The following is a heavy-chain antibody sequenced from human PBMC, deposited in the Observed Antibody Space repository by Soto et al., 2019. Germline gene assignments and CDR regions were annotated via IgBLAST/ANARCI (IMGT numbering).Heavy chain of an antibody. CDR2: IIAMHGIT. J-gene: IGHJ5*01. CDR3: ERDVPHSYNGVCPFDS. Sequence: QVQLVQSGAEVKKPGSSVRVSCRASGDTFSRYRFKWVRQAPGQGLEWWGRIIAMHGITNYAQKFRGRVNSTADKSKSTVYKELSSLTSDDAAVYFCERDVPHSYNGVCPFDSWGQGTLVTVSS. D-gene: IGHD2-8*01. CDR1: GDTFSRYR. V-gene: IGHV1-69*04.